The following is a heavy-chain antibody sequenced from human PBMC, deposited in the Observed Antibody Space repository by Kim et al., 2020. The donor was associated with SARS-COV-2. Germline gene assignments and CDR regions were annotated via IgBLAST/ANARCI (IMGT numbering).Heavy chain of an antibody. CDR3: ARGTVPGAEYFQH. CDR1: GGSISSGGYS. D-gene: IGHD4-17*01. V-gene: IGHV4-30-2*01. J-gene: IGHJ1*01. CDR2: IYHSGST. Sequence: SETLSLTCAVSGGSISSGGYSWSWIRQPPGKGLEWIGYIYHSGSTYYNPSLKSRVTISVDRSKNQFSLKLSSVTAADTAVYYCARGTVPGAEYFQHWGQGTLVTVSS.